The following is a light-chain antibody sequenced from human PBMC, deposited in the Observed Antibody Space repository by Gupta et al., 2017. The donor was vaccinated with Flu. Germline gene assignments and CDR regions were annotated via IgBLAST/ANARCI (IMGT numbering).Light chain of an antibody. CDR3: CSYAGSREV. CDR1: SSDVGSYNL. CDR2: DGS. J-gene: IGLJ2*01. Sequence: QSAPTQPASVSGSPGQSITISCTGSSSDVGSYNLVSWYQQHPGKAPNLMIYDGSKRPSGVSSRFSGSKSGNTASLTIAGLQAEDEADYCSCSYAGSREVFGGGTKLTVL. V-gene: IGLV2-23*01.